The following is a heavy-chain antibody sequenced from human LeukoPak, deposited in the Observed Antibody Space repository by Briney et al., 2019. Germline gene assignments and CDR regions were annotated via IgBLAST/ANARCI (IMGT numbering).Heavy chain of an antibody. CDR2: VTISGSTI. CDR1: GFTFTSYE. Sequence: GGSLRLSCAASGFTFTSYEMNWVRQAPGKGLEWVSYVTISGSTIYYADSVKGRFTISRDNAKNSLYLQMNSLRAEDTAVYYCARATSFDYWGQGTLVTVSS. J-gene: IGHJ4*02. CDR3: ARATSFDY. V-gene: IGHV3-48*03.